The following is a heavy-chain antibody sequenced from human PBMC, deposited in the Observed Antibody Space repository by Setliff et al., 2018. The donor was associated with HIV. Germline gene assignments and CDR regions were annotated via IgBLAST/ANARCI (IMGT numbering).Heavy chain of an antibody. J-gene: IGHJ3*02. CDR3: ARGPLDYYDSSGYLDAFDI. D-gene: IGHD3-22*01. CDR1: GDSILGSNYY. CDR2: VYYSTNT. Sequence: LSLTCTVSGDSILGSNYYWGWIRQAPGKGLEWIGSVYYSTNTYYNPSLRGRVTISVDTSNNHFSLAVRSVTAADTAVYYCARGPLDYYDSSGYLDAFDIWGQGTMVTVSS. V-gene: IGHV4-39*02.